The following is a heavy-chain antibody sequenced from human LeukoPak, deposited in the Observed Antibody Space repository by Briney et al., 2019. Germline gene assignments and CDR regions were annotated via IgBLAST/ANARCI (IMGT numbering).Heavy chain of an antibody. V-gene: IGHV4-39*07. J-gene: IGHJ4*02. CDR3: ATGLAAAAYGVAY. CDR1: GGSISSFNYY. CDR2: SYYSGST. D-gene: IGHD6-13*01. Sequence: PSETLSLTCTVSGGSISSFNYYWGWIRQPPGKGLEWIGSSYYSGSTSYNPSLKSRVTISVDTSKNHFSLKLTSVTAADTAVYYCATGLAAAAYGVAYWGQGTLVTVSS.